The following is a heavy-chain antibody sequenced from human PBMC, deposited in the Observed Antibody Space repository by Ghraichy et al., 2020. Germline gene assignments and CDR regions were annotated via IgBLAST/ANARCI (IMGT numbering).Heavy chain of an antibody. CDR1: GFTFSSYS. Sequence: GGSLRLSCAASGFTFSSYSMNWVRQAPGKGLEWVSSISSSSSYIYYADSVKGRFTISRDNAKNSLYLQMNSLRAEDTAVYYCAREGNFPYDSSGYPDYWGQGTLVTVSS. CDR3: AREGNFPYDSSGYPDY. D-gene: IGHD3-22*01. J-gene: IGHJ4*02. CDR2: ISSSSSYI. V-gene: IGHV3-21*01.